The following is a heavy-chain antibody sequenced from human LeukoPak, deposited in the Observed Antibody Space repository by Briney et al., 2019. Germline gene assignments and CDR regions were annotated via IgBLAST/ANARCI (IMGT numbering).Heavy chain of an antibody. CDR3: TKNEIRDDSGSWYAY. Sequence: GGSLRLSCGASGFTFSTYAMSWVRQAPGKGLEWVSGISDGGGRTFYAESVKGRFTVSRVNSKNTLYLRMNGLRAEDTAIYYCTKNEIRDDSGSWYAYWGLGTVVTVSS. V-gene: IGHV3-23*01. J-gene: IGHJ4*02. CDR1: GFTFSTYA. D-gene: IGHD6-13*01. CDR2: ISDGGGRT.